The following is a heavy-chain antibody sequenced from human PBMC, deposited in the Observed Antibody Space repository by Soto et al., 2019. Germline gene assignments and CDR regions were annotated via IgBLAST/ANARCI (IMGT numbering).Heavy chain of an antibody. CDR2: ISAYNGNT. CDR1: GYTFTSYG. CDR3: ARDQLRYFDLSSYGMDV. V-gene: IGHV1-18*01. D-gene: IGHD3-9*01. Sequence: QVQLVQSGAEVKKPGASVKVSCKASGYTFTSYGISWVRQAPGQGLEWMGWISAYNGNTNYAQKLQGRVTMTTDTATSTAYKELRSLRSDDTAVYYCARDQLRYFDLSSYGMDVWGQGTTVTVSS. J-gene: IGHJ6*02.